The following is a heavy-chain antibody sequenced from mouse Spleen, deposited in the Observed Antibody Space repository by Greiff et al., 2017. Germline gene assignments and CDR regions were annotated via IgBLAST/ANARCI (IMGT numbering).Heavy chain of an antibody. CDR3: ARDEEKAYYGNYYAMDY. V-gene: IGHV1-18*01. CDR2: INPNNGGT. Sequence: EVQLQQSGPELVKPGASVKIPCKASGYTFTDYNMDWVKQSHGKSLEWIGDINPNNGGTIYNQKFKGKATLTVDKSSSTAYMELRSLTSEDTAVYYCARDEEKAYYGNYYAMDYWGQGTSVTVSS. CDR1: GYTFTDYN. D-gene: IGHD2-10*01. J-gene: IGHJ4*01.